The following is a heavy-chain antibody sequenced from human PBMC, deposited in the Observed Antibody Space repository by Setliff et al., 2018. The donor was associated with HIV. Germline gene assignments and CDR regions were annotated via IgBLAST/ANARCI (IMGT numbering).Heavy chain of an antibody. D-gene: IGHD5-18*01. CDR3: ARLRYTTMGGLDY. CDR2: INPNGGYT. J-gene: IGHJ4*02. V-gene: IGHV1-2*02. Sequence: ASVKVSCKASGYIFTDYYIHWVRQAPGQGLEWMGWINPNGGYTNYAQKFLGRVTMTRETPISTAYMELSRLRSADTAVYYCARLRYTTMGGLDYWGQGSLVTVSS. CDR1: GYIFTDYY.